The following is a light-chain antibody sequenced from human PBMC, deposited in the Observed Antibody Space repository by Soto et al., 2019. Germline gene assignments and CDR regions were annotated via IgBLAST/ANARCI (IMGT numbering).Light chain of an antibody. CDR1: TSDVGSYNY. Sequence: QSVLAQPASVSGSPGQSITIACTGTTSDVGSYNYVSWYQQYPGKPPKVVIYDVANRPSGVSNRFSGSKSGNTASLTISGPRGEEEPVYYCRAYTNRGDFFETGTKVT. J-gene: IGLJ1*01. CDR2: DVA. CDR3: RAYTNRGDF. V-gene: IGLV2-14*03.